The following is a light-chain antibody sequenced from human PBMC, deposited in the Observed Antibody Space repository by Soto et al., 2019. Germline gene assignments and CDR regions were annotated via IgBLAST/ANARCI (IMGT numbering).Light chain of an antibody. CDR3: QQTNTFLPLT. J-gene: IGKJ4*01. Sequence: EIVMTQSPATLSVSPGERATLSCRASQSVSSNLAWYQQKPGQAPRLLIYSTSTRATGIPDRFSGSGSGTEFTLTISSLQSEDFATYYCQQTNTFLPLTFGGGTKVEIK. CDR1: QSVSSN. CDR2: STS. V-gene: IGKV3-15*01.